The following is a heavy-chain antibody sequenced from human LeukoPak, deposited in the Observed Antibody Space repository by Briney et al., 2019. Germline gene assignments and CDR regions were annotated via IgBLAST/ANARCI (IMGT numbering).Heavy chain of an antibody. Sequence: GGSLRLSCAASGFTFSSYSMNWVRQAPGKGLEWVSYISSSSSTIYYADSVKGRFTISRDNAKNSLYLQMNSLRAEDTAVYYCARDFRPGYCSGGSCYYTHRSGAFDIWGQGTMVTVSS. CDR3: ARDFRPGYCSGGSCYYTHRSGAFDI. CDR2: ISSSSSTI. V-gene: IGHV3-48*04. D-gene: IGHD2-15*01. CDR1: GFTFSSYS. J-gene: IGHJ3*02.